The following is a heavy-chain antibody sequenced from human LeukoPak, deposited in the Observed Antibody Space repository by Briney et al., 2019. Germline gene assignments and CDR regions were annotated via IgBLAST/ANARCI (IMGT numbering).Heavy chain of an antibody. V-gene: IGHV3-21*01. CDR2: ISSSSSYI. CDR1: GFTFSSYS. J-gene: IGHJ4*02. D-gene: IGHD3-10*01. CDR3: ARAVVFTMVRGVPPYFDY. Sequence: GGALRLSCAASGFTFSSYSMNWVRQAPGKGLEWVSPISSSSSYIYYADSVKGRFTISRDNAKNSLYLQMNSLRAEDTAVYYCARAVVFTMVRGVPPYFDYWGQGTLVTVSS.